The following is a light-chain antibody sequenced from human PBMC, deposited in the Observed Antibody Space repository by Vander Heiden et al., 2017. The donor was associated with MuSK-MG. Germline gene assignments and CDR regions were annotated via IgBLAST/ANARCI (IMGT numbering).Light chain of an antibody. V-gene: IGLV2-11*02. CDR3: CSYAGSYTLV. J-gene: IGLJ2*01. CDR2: HVS. CDR1: SSNVGGCNY. Sequence: QSALTQPRSVTGSPGQSVTISRTGTSSNVGGCNYFPWYQHHPGQAHQRMISHVSKRPSGVPDRFSGSKSGNTASLTNSGLQAEDEADYYCCSYAGSYTLVFGGGTKLTVL.